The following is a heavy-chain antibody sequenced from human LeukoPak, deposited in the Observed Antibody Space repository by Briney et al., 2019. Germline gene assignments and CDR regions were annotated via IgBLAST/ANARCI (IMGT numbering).Heavy chain of an antibody. CDR2: INPNSGGT. CDR3: ARAPPSSSQPCDY. CDR1: GYTFTGYY. Sequence: ASVKVSCKASGYTFTGYYMHWVRQAPGQGLEWMGWINPNSGGTNYAQKFQGRVTMTRDTSISTAYMELSRLRSDDTAVYYCARAPPSSSQPCDYWGQGTLVTVSS. J-gene: IGHJ4*02. D-gene: IGHD6-13*01. V-gene: IGHV1-2*02.